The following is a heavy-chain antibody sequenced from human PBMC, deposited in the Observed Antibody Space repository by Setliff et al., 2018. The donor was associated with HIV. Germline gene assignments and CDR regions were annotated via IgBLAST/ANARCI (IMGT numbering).Heavy chain of an antibody. CDR1: GGSFSGYY. D-gene: IGHD3-10*01. J-gene: IGHJ4*02. CDR2: INHSGSS. V-gene: IGHV4-34*01. CDR3: ARGRITMVRGVIMGLDY. Sequence: SETLSLTCAVYGGSFSGYYWSWIRQPPGKGLEWIGEINHSGSSNYNPSLKSRVTISVDTSKNQFSLKLSSVTAADAAVYYCARGRITMVRGVIMGLDYWGQGTLVTSPQ.